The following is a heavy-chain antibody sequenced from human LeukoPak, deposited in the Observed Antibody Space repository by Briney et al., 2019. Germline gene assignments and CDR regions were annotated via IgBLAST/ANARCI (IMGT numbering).Heavy chain of an antibody. D-gene: IGHD1-1*01. V-gene: IGHV3-33*01. Sequence: GGSLRLSCAASGFTFSSYGMHWVRQAPGKGLEWVAVIWYDGSNKYYADSLKGRFTISRDNSKNTLYLQMNSLRAEDTGVYYCARDRVKLERRGMYFDYWRQGTLVTVSS. J-gene: IGHJ4*02. CDR3: ARDRVKLERRGMYFDY. CDR1: GFTFSSYG. CDR2: IWYDGSNK.